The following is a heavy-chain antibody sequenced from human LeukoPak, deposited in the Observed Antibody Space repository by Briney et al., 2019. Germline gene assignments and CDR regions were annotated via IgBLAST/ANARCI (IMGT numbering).Heavy chain of an antibody. V-gene: IGHV3-11*01. CDR2: ISSSGSTI. D-gene: IGHD4-11*01. CDR3: AREDRPHPTRVRPPYYGMDV. Sequence: PGGSLRLSCAASGFTFSDYYMSWIRQAPGKGLEWVSYISSSGSTIYYADSVKGRFTISRDNAKNSLYLQMNSLRAEDTAVYYCAREDRPHPTRVRPPYYGMDVWGQGTTVTVSS. CDR1: GFTFSDYY. J-gene: IGHJ6*02.